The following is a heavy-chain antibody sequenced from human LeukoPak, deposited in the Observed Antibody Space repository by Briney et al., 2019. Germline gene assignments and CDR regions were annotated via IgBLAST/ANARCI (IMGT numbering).Heavy chain of an antibody. J-gene: IGHJ6*03. CDR1: GGTFSSYA. CDR3: AGEGFTGVQPEDYYYYMDV. V-gene: IGHV1-69*05. CDR2: IIPIFGTA. Sequence: GASVKVSCKASGGTFSSYAISWVRQAPGQGLEWMGGIIPIFGTANYAQKFQGRVTITTDESTSTAYMELSSLRSEDTAVYYCAGEGFTGVQPEDYYYYMDVWGKGTTVTVSS. D-gene: IGHD4-23*01.